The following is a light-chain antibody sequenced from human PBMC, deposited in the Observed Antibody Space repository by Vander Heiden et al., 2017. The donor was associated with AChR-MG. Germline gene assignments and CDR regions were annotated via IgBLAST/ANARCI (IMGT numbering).Light chain of an antibody. CDR2: STS. CDR3: LLYYGGAQV. CDR1: TGAVTSGYS. V-gene: IGLV7-43*01. J-gene: IGLJ3*02. Sequence: QTVVTPEPSLTVSPGGTVPLTCSSSTGAVTSGYSPNWLQQKHGQEPRALISSTSNKHSWTPARFSGSLLGGKAALTLSGVQTEDEAEYYCLLYYGGAQVFGGGTKLTVL.